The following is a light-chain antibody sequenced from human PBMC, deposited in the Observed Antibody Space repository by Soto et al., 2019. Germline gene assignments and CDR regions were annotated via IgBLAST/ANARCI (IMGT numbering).Light chain of an antibody. CDR3: QQYNNWPPIT. Sequence: EIVMTQSPAFLSMSPGERATLSFRASQSVSSSYLAWYQQKPGQAPRLLIYGASSRATGIPDRFSGSGSGTDFTLTISRLEPEDFAVYYCQQYNNWPPITFGQGTRLEI. CDR2: GAS. J-gene: IGKJ5*01. V-gene: IGKV3-20*01. CDR1: QSVSSSY.